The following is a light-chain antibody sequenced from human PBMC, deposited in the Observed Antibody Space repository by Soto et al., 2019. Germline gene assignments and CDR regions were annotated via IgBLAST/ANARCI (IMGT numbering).Light chain of an antibody. CDR1: SSDVGGYNY. V-gene: IGLV2-14*01. CDR3: SSYTGTNTVV. J-gene: IGLJ2*01. Sequence: QSVLTQPASVSGSPGQSITISCTGTSSDVGGYNYVSWYQQHPGKAPKLMIYDVTNRPSGVSNRFSGSKSGNTASLTISGRQAEDEADYYCSSYTGTNTVVFGGGTKVTVL. CDR2: DVT.